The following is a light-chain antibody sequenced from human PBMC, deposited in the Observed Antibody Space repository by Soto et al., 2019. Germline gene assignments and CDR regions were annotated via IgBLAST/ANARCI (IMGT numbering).Light chain of an antibody. Sequence: QSALTQPASVSGSPGQSITISCTGASSVVGGYNYVSWYQHHPGKAPKLIISDVSNRPSGVSNRFSGSKSGNTASLTISGLRAEDEADYYCTSFTSTSTPRVFGGGTKLTVL. V-gene: IGLV2-14*03. J-gene: IGLJ2*01. CDR2: DVS. CDR1: SSVVGGYNY. CDR3: TSFTSTSTPRV.